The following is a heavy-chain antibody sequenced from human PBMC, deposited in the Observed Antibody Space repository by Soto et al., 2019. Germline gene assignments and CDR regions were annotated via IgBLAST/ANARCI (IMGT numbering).Heavy chain of an antibody. Sequence: GGSLRLSCAASGFTVSSNYMSWVRQAPGKGLEWVSVIYSGGSTYYADSVKGRFTISRDNSKNTLYLQMNSLRAEDTAVYYCARWIKQFFDWFDPWGQGTLVTVSS. J-gene: IGHJ5*02. D-gene: IGHD5-18*01. V-gene: IGHV3-66*01. CDR2: IYSGGST. CDR1: GFTVSSNY. CDR3: ARWIKQFFDWFDP.